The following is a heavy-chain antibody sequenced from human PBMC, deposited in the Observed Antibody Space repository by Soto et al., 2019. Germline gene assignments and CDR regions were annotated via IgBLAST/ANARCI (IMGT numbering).Heavy chain of an antibody. J-gene: IGHJ3*02. CDR1: GGSISSYY. Sequence: PSETLSLTCTVSGGSISSYYWSWIRQPPGKGLEWIGYIYYSGSTNYNPSLKSRVTISVDTSKNQLSLELSSVTAADTAVYYCARQKHCSSTSCQTGRAFDIWGQGTMVTVSS. V-gene: IGHV4-59*08. D-gene: IGHD2-2*01. CDR2: IYYSGST. CDR3: ARQKHCSSTSCQTGRAFDI.